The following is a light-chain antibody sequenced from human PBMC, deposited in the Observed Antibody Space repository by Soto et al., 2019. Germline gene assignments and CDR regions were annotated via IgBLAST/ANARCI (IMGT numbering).Light chain of an antibody. V-gene: IGLV2-14*01. J-gene: IGLJ1*01. CDR1: SSDVGGYNY. Sequence: QSALTQPASVSGSPGQPITISCTGTSSDVGGYNYVSWYQQHPGKAPKVMIYDVSNRPSGVSNRFSGSKSGNTASLTLSGPQAEDEADYYCGSYTTSRTLYVFPTGTKLTAL. CDR3: GSYTTSRTLYV. CDR2: DVS.